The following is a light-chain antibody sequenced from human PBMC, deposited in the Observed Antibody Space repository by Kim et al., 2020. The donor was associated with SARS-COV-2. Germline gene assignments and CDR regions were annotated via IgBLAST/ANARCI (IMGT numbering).Light chain of an antibody. J-gene: IGKJ2*01. CDR1: HGISSS. CDR2: TAS. Sequence: SGSVQDRVTITCRARHGISSSLAWYQQKPGKVPDLLLYTASILQSGVPSRFSGSGSVTVFTLTISSLQPEDVATYYCQQYNSAPFTFGQGTKLEI. CDR3: QQYNSAPFT. V-gene: IGKV1-27*01.